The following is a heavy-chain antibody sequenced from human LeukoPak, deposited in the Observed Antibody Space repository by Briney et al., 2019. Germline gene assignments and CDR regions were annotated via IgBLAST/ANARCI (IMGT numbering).Heavy chain of an antibody. CDR3: ARAPQVGAKNWFDP. CDR1: GGSISSSSYY. Sequence: SETLSLTCTVSGGSISSSSYYWGWIRQPPGKGLEWIGSIYYSGSTYYNPSLKSRVTISVDTSKNQFSLKLSSVTAADTAVYYCARAPQVGAKNWFDPWGQGTLVTVSS. D-gene: IGHD1-26*01. CDR2: IYYSGST. J-gene: IGHJ5*02. V-gene: IGHV4-39*07.